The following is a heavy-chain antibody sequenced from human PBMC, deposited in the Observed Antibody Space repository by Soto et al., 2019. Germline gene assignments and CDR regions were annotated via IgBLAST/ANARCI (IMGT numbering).Heavy chain of an antibody. J-gene: IGHJ4*02. CDR2: IYPGDSDT. V-gene: IGHV5-51*01. Sequence: PGESLKISCKGSGYSFSRYWIAWVRQTPGKGLEWTGLIYPGDSDTRYSPSFQGQVTISADKSITTAYLQWSSLKASDTAIYYCARDTSSGDSSGPHYWGQGTLVTVSS. CDR1: GYSFSRYW. CDR3: ARDTSSGDSSGPHY. D-gene: IGHD3-22*01.